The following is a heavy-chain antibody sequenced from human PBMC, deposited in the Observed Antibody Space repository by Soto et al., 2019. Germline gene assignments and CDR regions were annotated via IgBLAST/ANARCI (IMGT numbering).Heavy chain of an antibody. D-gene: IGHD2-8*01. CDR2: VYYRGRS. CDR1: GGSVSNSNYY. J-gene: IGHJ4*02. V-gene: IGHV4-39*01. Sequence: SETLSLTCTVSGGSVSNSNYYWGWIRQSPGKGLEWIGSVYYRGRSYSKSSVKSRVTISVDTSKNQFSLNLNSVTASDTAVYYCVSQRTSVLTQAYFDYWGPGAMVTVYS. CDR3: VSQRTSVLTQAYFDY.